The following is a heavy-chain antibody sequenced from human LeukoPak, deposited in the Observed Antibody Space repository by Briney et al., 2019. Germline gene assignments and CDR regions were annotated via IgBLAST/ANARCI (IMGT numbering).Heavy chain of an antibody. J-gene: IGHJ4*02. V-gene: IGHV3-7*01. CDR2: IKQDGSDK. Sequence: GGSLRLSCTTSGFTFSDYWMRWVRQGPGKGLEWVANIKQDGSDKYLLDSVKGRFTVSRDNAKNSLYLQMNSLRVEDTAVYYCARATGGTGTNGGYYFDYWGRGTLVTVAS. CDR3: ARATGGTGTNGGYYFDY. CDR1: GFTFSDYW. D-gene: IGHD2-8*01.